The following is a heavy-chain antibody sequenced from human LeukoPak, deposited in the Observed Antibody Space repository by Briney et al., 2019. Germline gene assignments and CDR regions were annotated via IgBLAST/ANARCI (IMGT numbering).Heavy chain of an antibody. CDR2: IYYSGST. CDR3: ASQTYYYYGMDV. J-gene: IGHJ6*02. Sequence: PSETLSLTCTVSGGSISSSSYYWGWIRQPPGKGLEWIGSIYYSGSTYYNPSLKSRVTVSVDTSKNQFSLKLSSVTAADTAVHYCASQTYYYYGMDVWGQGTTVTVSS. CDR1: GGSISSSSYY. V-gene: IGHV4-39*01.